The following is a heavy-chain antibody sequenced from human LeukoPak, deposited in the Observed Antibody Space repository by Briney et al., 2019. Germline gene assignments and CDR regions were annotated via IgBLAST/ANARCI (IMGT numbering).Heavy chain of an antibody. CDR2: ISGSRGNT. Sequence: PGGSLRLSCAASGFTFSSYAMSWVRQAAGKGMEWVSAISGSRGNTYYAECVKGRFTSSRENTKKTVYLQMNSLRAEDTAVYYCAKEGGGSVLYYFDYWGQGTLVTVSS. J-gene: IGHJ4*02. CDR1: GFTFSSYA. V-gene: IGHV3-23*01. CDR3: AKEGGGSVLYYFDY. D-gene: IGHD3-10*01.